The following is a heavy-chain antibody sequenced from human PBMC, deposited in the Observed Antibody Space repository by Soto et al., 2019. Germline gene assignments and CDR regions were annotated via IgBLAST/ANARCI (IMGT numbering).Heavy chain of an antibody. Sequence: GGSLRLSCAASGFTFSSYGMHWVRQAPGKGLEWVAVISYDGSNKYYADSVKGRFTIPRDNSKNTLYLQMNSLRAEDTAVYYCAKEGVGGIAARRDAFDIWGQGTMVTVSS. D-gene: IGHD6-6*01. CDR2: ISYDGSNK. J-gene: IGHJ3*02. CDR1: GFTFSSYG. CDR3: AKEGVGGIAARRDAFDI. V-gene: IGHV3-30*18.